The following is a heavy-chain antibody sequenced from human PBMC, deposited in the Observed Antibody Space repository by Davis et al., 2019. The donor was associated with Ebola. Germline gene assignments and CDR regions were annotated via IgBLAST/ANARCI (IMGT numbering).Heavy chain of an antibody. Sequence: SETLSLTCAVSGGSISSGDYYWSWIRQPPGKGLEWIGYIYHSGSTYYNPSLKSRVTISVDTSKNQFSLKLSSVTAADTAVYYCARFILWQWRWFDPWGQGTLVTVSS. J-gene: IGHJ5*02. CDR2: IYHSGST. V-gene: IGHV4-30-2*01. CDR1: GGSISSGDYY. CDR3: ARFILWQWRWFDP. D-gene: IGHD6-19*01.